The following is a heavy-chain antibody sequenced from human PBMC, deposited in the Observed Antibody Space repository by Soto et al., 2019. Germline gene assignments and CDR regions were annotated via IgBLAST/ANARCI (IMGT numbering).Heavy chain of an antibody. D-gene: IGHD4-4*01. J-gene: IGHJ6*03. Sequence: SETLSLTCTVSGGSISSYYWSWIRQPPGKGLEWIGYIYYSGSTNYNPSLKSRVTISVDTSKNQFSLKLSSVTAADTAVYYGARLTVAYYYYYYMDVWGKGTTVTVSS. CDR3: ARLTVAYYYYYYMDV. V-gene: IGHV4-59*08. CDR1: GGSISSYY. CDR2: IYYSGST.